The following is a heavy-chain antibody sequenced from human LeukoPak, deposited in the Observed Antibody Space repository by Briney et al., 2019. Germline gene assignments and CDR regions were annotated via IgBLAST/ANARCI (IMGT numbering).Heavy chain of an antibody. D-gene: IGHD3-16*02. CDR2: IRYDGSNK. V-gene: IGHV3-30*02. CDR3: AKVIALDAFDI. J-gene: IGHJ3*02. CDR1: GFIFSANA. Sequence: GGSLRLSCGASGFIFSANALTWVRQAPGKGLEWVAFIRYDGSNKYYADSVKGRFTISRDNSKNTLYLQMNSLRAEDTAVYYCAKVIALDAFDIWGQGTMVTVSS.